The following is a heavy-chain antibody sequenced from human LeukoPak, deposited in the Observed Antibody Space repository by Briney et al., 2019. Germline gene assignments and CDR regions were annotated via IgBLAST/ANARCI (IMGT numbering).Heavy chain of an antibody. CDR3: ARLVLLYFDWSGGFDI. J-gene: IGHJ3*02. Sequence: GSLRLSCAASGFIFSRFWMNWVRQPPGKGLEWIGSVYFDGDTSYSPSLKSRVIISVDTSKNQFSLNLTSVTAADTALYYCARLVLLYFDWSGGFDIWGQGTMVTVSS. V-gene: IGHV4-39*07. CDR2: VYFDGDT. CDR1: GFIFSRFW. D-gene: IGHD3-9*01.